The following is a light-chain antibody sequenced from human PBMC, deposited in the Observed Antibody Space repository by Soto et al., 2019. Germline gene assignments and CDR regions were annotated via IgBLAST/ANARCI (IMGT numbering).Light chain of an antibody. V-gene: IGLV3-21*02. CDR2: DDS. CDR1: NIGSKT. J-gene: IGLJ2*01. Sequence: SYELTQPPSVSVAPGQTARISCGGNNIGSKTVHWYQQKPGLAPVLVVYDDSDRPSGIPERFSGSNSGNTATLTISRVEDGDEADYFCQVWDNNSDHVVFGGGTQLTVL. CDR3: QVWDNNSDHVV.